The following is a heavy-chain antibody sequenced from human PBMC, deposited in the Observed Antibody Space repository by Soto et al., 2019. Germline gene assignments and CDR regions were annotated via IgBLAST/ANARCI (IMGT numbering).Heavy chain of an antibody. V-gene: IGHV3-30*14. J-gene: IGHJ3*01. CDR3: ARDGYSGRSDGFDV. Sequence: QMQLVESGGGVVQPGRSLRLSCAASGFTFGAYTMHWVRQAPGKGLERVAVISYAGNRERYTDPVKGRFTVSRDNSKSTMYLQMNSLRAEDTAVYYCARDGYSGRSDGFDVWGQGTMVTVSS. CDR1: GFTFGAYT. D-gene: IGHD1-26*01. CDR2: ISYAGNRE.